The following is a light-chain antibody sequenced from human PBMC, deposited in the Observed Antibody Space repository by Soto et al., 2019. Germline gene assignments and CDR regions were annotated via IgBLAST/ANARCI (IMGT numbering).Light chain of an antibody. Sequence: EIVMTQSPATLSVSPGERATLSCRASQSVSSNLAWYQQKPGQAPRLLIYGASTRATGIPARFSGSGSGPEVTLTIRGMQSEHFAVYCSHHDNNSPPWTFGRGTKVEIK. CDR3: HHDNNSPPWT. CDR2: GAS. J-gene: IGKJ1*01. V-gene: IGKV3-15*01. CDR1: QSVSSN.